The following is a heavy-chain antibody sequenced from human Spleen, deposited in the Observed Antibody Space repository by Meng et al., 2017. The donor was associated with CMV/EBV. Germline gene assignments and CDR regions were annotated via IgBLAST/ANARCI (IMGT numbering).Heavy chain of an antibody. J-gene: IGHJ4*02. CDR1: GFTFSSYA. Sequence: GESLKISCAASGFTFSSYAMHWVRQAPGKGLEWVAVISYDGSNKYYADSVKGRFTISRDNSKNTLYLQMNSLRAEDTAVYYCAPEKDYWGQGTLVTVSS. CDR3: APEKDY. V-gene: IGHV3-30*04. CDR2: ISYDGSNK.